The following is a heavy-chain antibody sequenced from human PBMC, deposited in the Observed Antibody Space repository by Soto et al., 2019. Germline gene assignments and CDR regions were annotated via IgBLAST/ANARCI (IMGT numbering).Heavy chain of an antibody. CDR3: ARDWCSSTSCYYYYGMDV. Sequence: SETLSLTCTVSGGSISSSSYYWGWIRQPPGKGLEWIGSIYYSGSTNYNPSLKSRVTISVDTSKNQFSLKLSSVTAADTAVYYCARDWCSSTSCYYYYGMDVWGQGTTVTVSS. CDR1: GGSISSSSYY. CDR2: IYYSGST. D-gene: IGHD2-2*01. J-gene: IGHJ6*02. V-gene: IGHV4-39*07.